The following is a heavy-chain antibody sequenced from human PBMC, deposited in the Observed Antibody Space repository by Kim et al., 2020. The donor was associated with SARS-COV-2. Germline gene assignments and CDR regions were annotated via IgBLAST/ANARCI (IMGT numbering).Heavy chain of an antibody. CDR1: GYSFTSYW. D-gene: IGHD3-10*01. CDR2: IYPGDSDT. Sequence: GESLKISCKGSGYSFTSYWIGWVRQMPGKGLEWMGIIYPGDSDTRYSPSFQGQVTISADKSISTAYLQWSSLKASDTAMYYCAGLVTITMVRGVMGTNWFHPWGQGTLVAASS. V-gene: IGHV5-51*01. J-gene: IGHJ5*02. CDR3: AGLVTITMVRGVMGTNWFHP.